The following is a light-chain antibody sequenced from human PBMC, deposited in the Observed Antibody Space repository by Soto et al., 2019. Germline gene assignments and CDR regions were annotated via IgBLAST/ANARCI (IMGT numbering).Light chain of an antibody. CDR2: EVS. J-gene: IGLJ1*01. CDR1: SSDIGDHNY. V-gene: IGLV2-14*01. CDR3: SSYTRSSSLHV. Sequence: QSVLNQPASVSGSPGQSITISCSGTSSDIGDHNYVSWYQQHPGKAPQLMIYEVSNRPSGVSDRFYASKSGNTASLTISGLQAEDEADYYCSSYTRSSSLHVFGTGTKVTVL.